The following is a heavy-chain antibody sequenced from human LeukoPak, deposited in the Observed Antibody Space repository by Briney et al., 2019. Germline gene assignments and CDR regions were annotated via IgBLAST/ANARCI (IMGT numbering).Heavy chain of an antibody. CDR1: GASISSGAYS. Sequence: PSETLSLTCTVSGASISSGAYSWGWVRQPPGKGLELIGSFYYGGSTSYNASLKTRVNISVDTPKNQLSLRLNSVTAADTSVYYCAALAVAGTSEGYWGQGSLIIVSS. J-gene: IGHJ4*01. CDR3: AALAVAGTSEGY. V-gene: IGHV4-39*01. D-gene: IGHD6-19*01. CDR2: FYYGGST.